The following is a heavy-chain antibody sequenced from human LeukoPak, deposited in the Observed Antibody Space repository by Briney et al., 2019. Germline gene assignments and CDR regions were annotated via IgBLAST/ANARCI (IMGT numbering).Heavy chain of an antibody. CDR3: AREMYSGMYNDAFDI. CDR1: GFTVSSNY. CDR2: I. D-gene: IGHD1-26*01. Sequence: GGSLRLSCTASGFTVSSNYMSWVRQAPGKGLEWVSVIDSVKGRITISRDNSKNTLYLQMNNLRAEDTAMYYCAREMYSGMYNDAFDIWGQGTKVTVSS. V-gene: IGHV3-53*01. J-gene: IGHJ3*02.